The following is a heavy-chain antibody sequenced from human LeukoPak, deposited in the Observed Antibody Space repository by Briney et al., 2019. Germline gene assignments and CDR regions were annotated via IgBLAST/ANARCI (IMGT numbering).Heavy chain of an antibody. CDR1: GFTLSTYD. CDR2: TRYDGSNK. J-gene: IGHJ4*02. D-gene: IGHD6-13*01. V-gene: IGHV3-30*02. Sequence: GSLRLSCAASGFTLSTYDMHWVRQAPGKGLEWVAFTRYDGSNKYYADSVKGRFTVSRDNANNSLYLQMNSLRAEDTALYYCARGLIAAAPGLFDYWGQGTLVTVSS. CDR3: ARGLIAAAPGLFDY.